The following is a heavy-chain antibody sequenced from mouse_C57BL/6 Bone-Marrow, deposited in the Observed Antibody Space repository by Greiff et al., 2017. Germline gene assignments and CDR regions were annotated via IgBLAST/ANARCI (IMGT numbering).Heavy chain of an antibody. CDR1: GYTFTDYY. V-gene: IGHV1-19*01. CDR3: AKFYDGYYRFAY. CDR2: INPYNGGT. Sequence: VQLQQSGPVLVKPGASVKMSCKASGYTFTDYYMNWVKQSHGKSLEWIGVINPYNGGTSYNQKFKGKATLTVDKSSSTAYMELNSLTSEDSAVYYCAKFYDGYYRFAYWGQGTLVTVSA. J-gene: IGHJ3*01. D-gene: IGHD2-3*01.